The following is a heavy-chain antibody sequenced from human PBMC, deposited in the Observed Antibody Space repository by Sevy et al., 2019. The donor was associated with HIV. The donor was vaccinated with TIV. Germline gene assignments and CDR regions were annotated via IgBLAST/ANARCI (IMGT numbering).Heavy chain of an antibody. CDR2: ITANNGNT. D-gene: IGHD1-26*01. CDR1: GYTFTNYH. CDR3: ARACSGRQGPGQYFHH. J-gene: IGHJ1*01. Sequence: ASVKVSCKPSGYTFTNYHITWVRQAPGKGLEWMGWITANNGNTNYAQSLQGRVTKTTDTSKSTAYMELRSLRSDETAVYYCARACSGRQGPGQYFHHWGQGTLVTVSS. V-gene: IGHV1-18*01.